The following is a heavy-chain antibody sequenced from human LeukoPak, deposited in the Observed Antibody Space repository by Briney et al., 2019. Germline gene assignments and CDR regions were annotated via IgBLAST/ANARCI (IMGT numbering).Heavy chain of an antibody. V-gene: IGHV4-59*01. D-gene: IGHD1-26*01. J-gene: IGHJ4*02. Sequence: SETLSLTSTVSGGSIISYYGSWIRQPPGKGLEWIGYIYYSGSTNYNPSLKSRVTISVDTSKNQFSLKLSSVTAADTAVYYCASLSRWELQYFDYWGSGTLVTVSS. CDR3: ASLSRWELQYFDY. CDR1: GGSIISYY. CDR2: IYYSGST.